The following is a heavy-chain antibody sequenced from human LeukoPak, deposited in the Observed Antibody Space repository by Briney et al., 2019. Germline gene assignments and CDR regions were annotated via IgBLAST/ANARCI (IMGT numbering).Heavy chain of an antibody. CDR3: ARGGFRFFAH. D-gene: IGHD3-22*01. J-gene: IGHJ5*02. V-gene: IGHV3-7*04. Sequence: PGGSLRLSCAASGFTVSSNYMSWVRQAPGKGLEWVANINQDGTEKYYVDSVKGRFTISRDNAKNSLYLQMNSLRAEDTAVYYCARGGFRFFAHWGQGTLVTVSS. CDR2: INQDGTEK. CDR1: GFTVSSNY.